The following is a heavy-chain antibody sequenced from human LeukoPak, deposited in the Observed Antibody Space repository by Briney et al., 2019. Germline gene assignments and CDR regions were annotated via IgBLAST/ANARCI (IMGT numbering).Heavy chain of an antibody. CDR3: ARDIVRSGYDH. CDR1: GFTFSSYS. CDR2: IYSGGST. V-gene: IGHV3-53*04. D-gene: IGHD5-12*01. Sequence: PGGSLRLSCAASGFTFSSYSMDWVRQAPGKGLEWVSVIYSGGSTYYADSVKGRFTISRHNSKNTLYLQMNSLRAEDTAVYYCARDIVRSGYDHWGQGTLVTVSS. J-gene: IGHJ4*02.